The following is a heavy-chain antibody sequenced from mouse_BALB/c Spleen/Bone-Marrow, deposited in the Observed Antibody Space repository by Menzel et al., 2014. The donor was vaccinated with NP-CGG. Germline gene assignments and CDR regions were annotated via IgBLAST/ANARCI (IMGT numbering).Heavy chain of an antibody. D-gene: IGHD4-1*01. CDR3: ARSGFDY. V-gene: IGHV1S130*01. Sequence: QVQLQQSGSVLVRPGASVKLSCKASGYTFTSSWMHWAQQRPGQXLEWIGEIHPPLGNTNYNEKFKGKATLTVDTSSSTAYVDLSSLTSEDSAVYYCARSGFDYWGQGTTLTVSS. CDR1: GYTFTSSW. J-gene: IGHJ2*01. CDR2: IHPPLGNT.